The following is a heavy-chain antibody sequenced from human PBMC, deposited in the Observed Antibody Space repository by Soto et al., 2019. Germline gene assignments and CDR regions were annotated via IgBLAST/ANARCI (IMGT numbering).Heavy chain of an antibody. CDR3: ARDIYCSSTSCYAGYYYYYYMDV. J-gene: IGHJ6*03. V-gene: IGHV3-23*01. CDR1: GFTFSSFA. D-gene: IGHD2-2*01. CDR2: ISHNSDST. Sequence: GGSLRLSCVASGFTFSSFAMSWVRQSPGKGLEWVSIISHNSDSTYYADSVKGRFTISRDNSRNTLSLQMNSLRAEDTAVYYCARDIYCSSTSCYAGYYYYYYMDVWGKGTTVTVSS.